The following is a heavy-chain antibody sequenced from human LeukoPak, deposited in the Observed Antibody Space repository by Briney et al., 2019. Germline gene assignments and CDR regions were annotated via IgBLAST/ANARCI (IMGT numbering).Heavy chain of an antibody. CDR3: ARGVGQQPYFDY. J-gene: IGHJ4*02. D-gene: IGHD6-13*01. CDR1: GGSISNYY. CDR2: IFSRGST. Sequence: SETLSLTCTVSGGSISNYYWSWIRQPAGKGLEWIGRIFSRGSTNYNPSLESRVTMSVDTSKNQFSLRLSSVTAADTAVYYCARGVGQQPYFDYWGQGTLVTVSS. V-gene: IGHV4-4*07.